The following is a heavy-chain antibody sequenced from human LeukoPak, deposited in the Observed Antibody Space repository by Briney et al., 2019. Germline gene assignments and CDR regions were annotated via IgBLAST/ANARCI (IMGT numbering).Heavy chain of an antibody. D-gene: IGHD3-10*01. V-gene: IGHV5-51*01. CDR2: VYPGDSDI. Sequence: KFGESLKISCKGSGYSFSTYWIGWVRQMPGRGLEWMGMVYPGDSDIKYSPSFHGQVTISADRSISTAYLQWSSLKASDTAMYYCARHRGSEMDVWGQGTTVTVSS. CDR3: ARHRGSEMDV. CDR1: GYSFSTYW. J-gene: IGHJ6*02.